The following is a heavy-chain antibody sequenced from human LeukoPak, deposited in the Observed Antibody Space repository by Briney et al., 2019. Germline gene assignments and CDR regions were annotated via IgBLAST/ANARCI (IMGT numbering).Heavy chain of an antibody. Sequence: GASVKVSCKASGYTFTSYGISWVRQAPGQGLEWMGWISAYNGNTNYAQKLQGRVTMTTDTSTSTAYMGLRSLRSGDTAVYYCATYTQSGAQGVSDYWGQGTLVTVSS. CDR1: GYTFTSYG. J-gene: IGHJ4*02. CDR2: ISAYNGNT. D-gene: IGHD3-10*01. V-gene: IGHV1-18*01. CDR3: ATYTQSGAQGVSDY.